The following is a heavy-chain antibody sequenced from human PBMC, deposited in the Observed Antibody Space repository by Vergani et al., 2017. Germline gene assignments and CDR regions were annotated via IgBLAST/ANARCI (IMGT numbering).Heavy chain of an antibody. D-gene: IGHD3-10*01. CDR3: ARGGIFGDSGRVD. J-gene: IGHJ4*02. Sequence: QVQLQQWGAGLLKPSETLSLTCAVYGGSFSGYYWSWIRQPPGKGLEWIGEINHSGSTNYNPSLKSRVTISVDTSKNQFSLKLSSVTAADTAVYYCARGGIFGDSGRVDWGQGTLVTVSS. CDR2: INHSGST. V-gene: IGHV4-34*01. CDR1: GGSFSGYY.